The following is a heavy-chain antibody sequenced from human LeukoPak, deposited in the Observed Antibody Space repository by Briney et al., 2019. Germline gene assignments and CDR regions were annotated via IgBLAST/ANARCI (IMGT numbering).Heavy chain of an antibody. D-gene: IGHD3-10*01. Sequence: GGSLRLSCAASGFTFDDYAMHWVRQAPGKGLEWVSGISWNSGSIGYADSVKGRFTISRDNAKNSLYLQMNSLRAEDTALYYCAKAVTRTWLGYYFDYWGQGTLVTVSS. CDR3: AKAVTRTWLGYYFDY. J-gene: IGHJ4*02. V-gene: IGHV3-9*01. CDR2: ISWNSGSI. CDR1: GFTFDDYA.